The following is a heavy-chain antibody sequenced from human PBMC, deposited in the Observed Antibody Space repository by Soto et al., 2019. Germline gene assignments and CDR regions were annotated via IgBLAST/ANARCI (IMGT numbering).Heavy chain of an antibody. CDR1: GFIFSSYT. J-gene: IGHJ4*02. Sequence: GGSLTLSCAASGFIFSSYTIHWVRQAPGKGLEWLALIWFDGSNKYYADSVKGRFTISRDNAKNTLYLQMNSLRAEDTAVYYCARDLEYNYGQPFGYWGQGTLVTVSS. CDR3: ARDLEYNYGQPFGY. V-gene: IGHV3-33*01. CDR2: IWFDGSNK. D-gene: IGHD5-18*01.